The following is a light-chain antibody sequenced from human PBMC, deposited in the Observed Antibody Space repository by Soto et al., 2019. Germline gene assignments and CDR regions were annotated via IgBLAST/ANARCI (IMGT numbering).Light chain of an antibody. CDR3: QQFNASPLT. J-gene: IGKJ4*02. V-gene: IGKV1-9*01. CDR2: GAS. Sequence: EIQMTQSPAFLSASVGDRVTISCRASQGISDYLAWYQQKPGKAPKVLIYGASTMPSGIPSRFSGSASGTEFTLTISSLQSEDFAIYFCQQFNASPLTFGGGTKLEIK. CDR1: QGISDY.